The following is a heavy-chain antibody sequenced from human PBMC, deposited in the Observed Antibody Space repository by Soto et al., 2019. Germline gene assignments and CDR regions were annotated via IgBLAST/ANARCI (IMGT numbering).Heavy chain of an antibody. V-gene: IGHV3-30-3*01. J-gene: IGHJ4*02. CDR2: ISYDGSNK. Sequence: GGSLRLSCAASGFTFSSYAMHWVRQAPGKGLEWVAVISYDGSNKYYADSVKGRFTISRDNSKNTLYLQMNSLRAEDTAVYYCARDPRIAAAGLDYWGQGTLVTVSS. D-gene: IGHD6-13*01. CDR1: GFTFSSYA. CDR3: ARDPRIAAAGLDY.